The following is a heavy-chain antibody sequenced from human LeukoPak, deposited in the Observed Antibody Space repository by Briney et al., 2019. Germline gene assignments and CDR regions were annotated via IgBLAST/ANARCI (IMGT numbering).Heavy chain of an antibody. CDR3: ARGTITTVTDS. V-gene: IGHV4-34*01. CDR2: INHSGST. J-gene: IGHJ4*02. CDR1: GGSFSNYY. D-gene: IGHD4-17*01. Sequence: SETLSLTCAVYGGSFSNYYWSWIRQPPGKGLEWIGEINHSGSTNYNPFLKSRVTISVDESRTQLSLTLESVTAADTAVYYCARGTITTVTDSWGPGTLVTVSS.